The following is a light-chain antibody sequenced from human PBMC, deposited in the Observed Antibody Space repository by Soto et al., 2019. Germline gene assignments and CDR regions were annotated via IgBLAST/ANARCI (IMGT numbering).Light chain of an antibody. J-gene: IGKJ4*01. V-gene: IGKV1-5*01. CDR1: QSISNW. CDR2: HAS. Sequence: DIQRTQCPATLSASVGDRVTITCRASQSISNWLAWYQQKPGTAPKLLIYHASTLESGVPSRFSGSGSETEFSLTIRALQPEDFATYYCQQLSRYPLTFGGGTKVDIK. CDR3: QQLSRYPLT.